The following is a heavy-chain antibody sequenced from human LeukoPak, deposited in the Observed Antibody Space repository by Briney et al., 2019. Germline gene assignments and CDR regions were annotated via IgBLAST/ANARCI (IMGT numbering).Heavy chain of an antibody. CDR3: ARGRLTGDRRAAFDI. CDR1: GGTLSSYP. CDR2: IIPIFGTS. Sequence: SVKVSCKASGGTLSSYPISWVRQAPGQGLEWMGGIIPIFGTSNYAKKFQGRVTITTDGSTSTVYMELSSLRSEDTAVYYCARGRLTGDRRAAFDIWGQGTMVTVSS. D-gene: IGHD7-27*01. V-gene: IGHV1-69*05. J-gene: IGHJ3*02.